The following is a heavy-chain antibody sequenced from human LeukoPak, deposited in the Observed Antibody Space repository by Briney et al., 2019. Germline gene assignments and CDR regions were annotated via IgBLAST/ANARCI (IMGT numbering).Heavy chain of an antibody. CDR3: ARQEGVSCFSSGSYFDS. D-gene: IGHD3-10*01. CDR1: GGSIRSNSYY. CDR2: IYYTGST. Sequence: SETLSLTCTISGGSIRSNSYYWGWIRQPPGKGLEWIGSIYYTGSTYYSPSLKSRVTISVDSSKNQFSLKLSSVTAADTAVYHCARQEGVSCFSSGSYFDSWGQGALVTVSS. J-gene: IGHJ4*02. V-gene: IGHV4-39*01.